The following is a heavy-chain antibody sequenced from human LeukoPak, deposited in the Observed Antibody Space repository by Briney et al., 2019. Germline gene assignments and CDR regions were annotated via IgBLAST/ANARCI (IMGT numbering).Heavy chain of an antibody. CDR3: AREDRPDYSNYYYYMDV. CDR1: GFTFSSYA. D-gene: IGHD4-11*01. V-gene: IGHV3-30-3*01. J-gene: IGHJ6*03. CDR2: ISYDGSNK. Sequence: PGGSLRLSCAASGFTFSSYAMHWVRQAPGKGLEWVAVISYDGSNKYYADSVKGRFTISRDNSKNTLYLQMNSLRAEDTAVYYCAREDRPDYSNYYYYMDVWGKGTTVTVSS.